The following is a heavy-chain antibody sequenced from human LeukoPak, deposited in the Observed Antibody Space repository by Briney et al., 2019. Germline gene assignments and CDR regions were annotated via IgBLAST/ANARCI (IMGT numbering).Heavy chain of an antibody. CDR3: ARDRYYGSGSTLDAFDI. D-gene: IGHD3-10*01. CDR1: GGSISSYY. V-gene: IGHV4-59*01. Sequence: KSSETLSLTCTVSGGSISSYYWSWIRQPPGKGLVWIGYIYYSGSTNYNPSLKSRVTISVDTSKNQFSLKLSSVTAADTAVYYCARDRYYGSGSTLDAFDIWGQGTMVTVSS. J-gene: IGHJ3*02. CDR2: IYYSGST.